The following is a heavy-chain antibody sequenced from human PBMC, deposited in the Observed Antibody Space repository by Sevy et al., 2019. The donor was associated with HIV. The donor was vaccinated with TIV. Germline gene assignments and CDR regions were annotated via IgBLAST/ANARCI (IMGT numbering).Heavy chain of an antibody. CDR1: GFTFSSHS. D-gene: IGHD3-22*01. CDR3: ARSYYDASGYSTFDY. Sequence: GGSLRLSCAASGFTFSSHSMSWVRQAPGKGLEWVSSLSSGSTYIFHADSVKGRFTISGDNAKNSLYLQMNSLRAEDTAVYYCARSYYDASGYSTFDYWGQGTLVTVSS. CDR2: LSSGSTYI. J-gene: IGHJ4*02. V-gene: IGHV3-21*01.